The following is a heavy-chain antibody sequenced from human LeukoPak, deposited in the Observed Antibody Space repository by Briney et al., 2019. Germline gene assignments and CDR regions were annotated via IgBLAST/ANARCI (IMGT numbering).Heavy chain of an antibody. CDR2: IKEDGSEK. V-gene: IGHV3-7*05. Sequence: PGGSLRLSCAASGFTFSSYWMTWVRQAPGKGLEWVANIKEDGSEKYYVDSVKGRLTISRDNAKNSLFLQMNSLRVEDTAVYYCARGGNWPIYWGQGTLVTVSS. D-gene: IGHD1-1*01. CDR3: ARGGNWPIY. J-gene: IGHJ4*02. CDR1: GFTFSSYW.